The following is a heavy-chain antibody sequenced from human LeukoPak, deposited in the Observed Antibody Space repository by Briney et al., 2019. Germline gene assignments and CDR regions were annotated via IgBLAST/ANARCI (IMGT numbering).Heavy chain of an antibody. CDR3: VRFSGSTWAFDL. CDR1: GGSISGYY. D-gene: IGHD6-13*01. CDR2: IHYTGAT. V-gene: IGHV4-59*08. Sequence: PSETLSLTCTVSGGSISGYYWNWIRQSPETGLQWIAYIHYTGATNYNPSLHSRLTLSLDTSNKRFYLDLNSVTAADTAVYYCVRFSGSTWAFDLWGQGTLVTVSS. J-gene: IGHJ4*02.